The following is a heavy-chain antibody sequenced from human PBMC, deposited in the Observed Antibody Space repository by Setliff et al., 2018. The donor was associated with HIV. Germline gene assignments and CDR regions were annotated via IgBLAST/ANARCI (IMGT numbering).Heavy chain of an antibody. D-gene: IGHD1-26*01. Sequence: PSETLSLTCTVTGYSISSGYYWAWIRQPPGKGLEWIGYIYHAGNTYYNPSLKSRVTISVDTSKNQFSLKLSSVTAADTAVYYCARELSGSYRYFDYWGQGTLVTVSS. CDR1: GYSISSGYY. V-gene: IGHV4-38-2*02. CDR3: ARELSGSYRYFDY. CDR2: IYHAGNT. J-gene: IGHJ4*02.